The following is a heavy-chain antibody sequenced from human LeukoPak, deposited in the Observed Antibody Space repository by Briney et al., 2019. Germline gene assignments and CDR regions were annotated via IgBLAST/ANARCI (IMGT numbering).Heavy chain of an antibody. V-gene: IGHV4-39*01. J-gene: IGHJ6*02. CDR3: ARFLLWLGELSNYYYYGMDV. D-gene: IGHD3-10*01. Sequence: PSETLSLTCTVSGGSISSSSYYWGWIRQPPGKGLEWIGSIYYSGSTYYNPSLKSRVTISVDTSKNQFSLKLSSVTAADTAVYYCARFLLWLGELSNYYYYGMDVWGQGTTVTVSS. CDR1: GGSISSSSYY. CDR2: IYYSGST.